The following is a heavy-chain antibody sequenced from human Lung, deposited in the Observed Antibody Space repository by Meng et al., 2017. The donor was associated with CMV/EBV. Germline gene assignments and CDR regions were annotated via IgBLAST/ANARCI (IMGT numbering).Heavy chain of an antibody. CDR1: GYNFANYW. Sequence: GEXXKISCKGSGYNFANYWTAWFRQMPGKGLEWMGIIYPGDSDTRYSPSFQGQVTISADKSISTAYLQWSNLKASDNAMYYCAGQIMATCRSDFDFWGQGXLVTVSS. D-gene: IGHD1-26*01. J-gene: IGHJ4*02. CDR2: IYPGDSDT. V-gene: IGHV5-51*01. CDR3: AGQIMATCRSDFDF.